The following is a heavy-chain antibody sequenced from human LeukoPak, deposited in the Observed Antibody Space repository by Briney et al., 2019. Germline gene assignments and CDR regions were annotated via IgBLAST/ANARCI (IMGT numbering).Heavy chain of an antibody. Sequence: TETLSLTCAVYGGSFSGYYWSWIRQPPGKGLEWIGEINHSGSTNYNPPLKSRVTISVDTSKNQFSLKLSSVTAADTAVYYCAPRGLNWFDPWGQGTLVTVSS. CDR3: APRGLNWFDP. D-gene: IGHD3-16*01. J-gene: IGHJ5*02. CDR2: INHSGST. V-gene: IGHV4-34*01. CDR1: GGSFSGYY.